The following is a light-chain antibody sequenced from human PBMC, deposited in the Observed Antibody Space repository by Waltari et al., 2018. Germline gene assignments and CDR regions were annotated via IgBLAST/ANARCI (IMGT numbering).Light chain of an antibody. CDR1: QSVTSNY. J-gene: IGKJ2*01. V-gene: IGKV3-20*01. CDR2: AAS. CDR3: QQYGSSPET. Sequence: EIVLTQSPGTLALSPGERANLPCRASQSVTSNYLAWYQQRPGQAPRLLIYAASSRATGIPGRFSGSGSDTDFALTISRLEPEDFAVYYCQQYGSSPETFGQGTKLEIK.